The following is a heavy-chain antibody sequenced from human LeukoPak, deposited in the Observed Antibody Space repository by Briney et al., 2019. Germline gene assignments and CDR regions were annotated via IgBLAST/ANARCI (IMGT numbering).Heavy chain of an antibody. CDR2: ISYDGTNK. J-gene: IGHJ4*02. D-gene: IGHD6-19*01. CDR3: AGVELYASGWYGSIDY. Sequence: GRSLRLSCAASGFTFNSYGMHWVRQAPGKGLEWVAVISYDGTNKYYADSVRGRFSISRDNSKNTLYLQMDSLRTEDTAVYYCAGVELYASGWYGSIDYWGQGTLVAVSS. V-gene: IGHV3-30*03. CDR1: GFTFNSYG.